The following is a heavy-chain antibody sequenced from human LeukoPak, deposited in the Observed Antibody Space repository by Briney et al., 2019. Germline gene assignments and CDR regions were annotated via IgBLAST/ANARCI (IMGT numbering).Heavy chain of an antibody. V-gene: IGHV3-9*01. Sequence: GGSLRLSCAASGFTFDDYAMHWVRQAPGKGLEWVSGISWNSGSIAYGDSVKGRFTISRDNAKNSLYLQMNSLRAEDTAFYYCAKALESGWYTPYFDYWGQGTRVTVYS. CDR3: AKALESGWYTPYFDY. CDR2: ISWNSGSI. CDR1: GFTFDDYA. D-gene: IGHD6-19*01. J-gene: IGHJ4*02.